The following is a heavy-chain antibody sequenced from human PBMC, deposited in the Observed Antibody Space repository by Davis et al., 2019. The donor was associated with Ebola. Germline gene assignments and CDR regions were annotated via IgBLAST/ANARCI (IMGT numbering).Heavy chain of an antibody. D-gene: IGHD1-1*01. V-gene: IGHV3-33*08. CDR3: ARDETTKFTYGMDV. CDR2: IWYDGSNK. Sequence: PGGSLRLSCTTSRFDFSGYGFHWVRQAPGKGLEWVAVIWYDGSNKYYADSVKGRFTISRDNSRYTLYLQMNSLRVDDTAVYYCARDETTKFTYGMDVWGRGTTVSVSS. J-gene: IGHJ6*02. CDR1: RFDFSGYG.